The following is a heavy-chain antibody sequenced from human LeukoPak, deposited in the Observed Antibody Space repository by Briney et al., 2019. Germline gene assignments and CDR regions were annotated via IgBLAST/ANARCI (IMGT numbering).Heavy chain of an antibody. V-gene: IGHV3-23*01. J-gene: IGHJ6*03. CDR2: VSGSGGST. CDR1: GFTFSSYG. CDR3: ARGEYSGGWLGYYYYYMDV. D-gene: IGHD6-19*01. Sequence: PGGSLRLSCAASGFTFSSYGMSWVRQAPGKGLEWVSAVSGSGGSTYYADSVKGRFTISRDNSKNTLYLQMNSLRAEDTAVYYCARGEYSGGWLGYYYYYMDVWGKGTTVTISS.